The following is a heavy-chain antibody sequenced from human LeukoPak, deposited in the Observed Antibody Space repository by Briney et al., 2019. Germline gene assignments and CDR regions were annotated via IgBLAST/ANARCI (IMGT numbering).Heavy chain of an antibody. D-gene: IGHD1-26*01. CDR2: IYYSGRT. CDR3: ARHRLGATTPLFVDY. J-gene: IGHJ4*02. V-gene: IGHV4-39*01. CDR1: GGSISSSSYG. Sequence: NPSETLSLTCTVAGGSISSSSYGWGWLRQPPGKGLEWIVSIYYSGRTYYNPSLKSRVPISVDTSTNHSSLKLSSVTAADTAVYYCARHRLGATTPLFVDYWGQGTLVTVSS.